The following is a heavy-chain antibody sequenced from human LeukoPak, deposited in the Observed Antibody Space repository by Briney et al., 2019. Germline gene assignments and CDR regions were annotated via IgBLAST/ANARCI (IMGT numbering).Heavy chain of an antibody. Sequence: NPSETLSLTSTVSGGSISSSNYFWGWIRQPPGKGLEWIGRVYYSGSTYYNPSLKSRVTMSVDTSKNQFSLKLISVTAADTAVYSCACIAVAGLLPLCWGQASLVSVSS. J-gene: IGHJ4*02. CDR1: GGSISSSNYF. CDR2: VYYSGST. V-gene: IGHV4-39*01. CDR3: ACIAVAGLLPLC. D-gene: IGHD6-19*01.